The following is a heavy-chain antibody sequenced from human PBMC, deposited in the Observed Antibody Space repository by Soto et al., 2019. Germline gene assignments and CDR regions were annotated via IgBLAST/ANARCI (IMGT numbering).Heavy chain of an antibody. V-gene: IGHV3-15*07. CDR3: TTDREWAYYYYGMDV. J-gene: IGHJ6*02. Sequence: GSVRISSAASGFTFSNAWMNWVRQAPGKGLEWVGRIKSKTDGGTTDYAAPVKGRFTISRDDSKNTLYLQMNSLKTEDTAVYYCTTDREWAYYYYGMDVWGQGTTVTVSS. CDR2: IKSKTDGGTT. D-gene: IGHD3-3*01. CDR1: GFTFSNAW.